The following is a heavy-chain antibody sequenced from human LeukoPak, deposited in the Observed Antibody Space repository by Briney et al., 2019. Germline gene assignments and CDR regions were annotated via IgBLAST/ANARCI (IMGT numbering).Heavy chain of an antibody. CDR3: ARESDTGKDFDH. D-gene: IGHD1-1*01. V-gene: IGHV1-46*01. CDR2: INPSSGST. CDR1: GYTFTYYY. J-gene: IGHJ4*02. Sequence: ASVNVSCKASGYTFTYYYMHWVRQAPGQGLEWMGMINPSSGSTSYAQKFQGRATMTRGTSTSTVYMELSSLRSEDTALYYCARESDTGKDFDHWGQGTLVTVSS.